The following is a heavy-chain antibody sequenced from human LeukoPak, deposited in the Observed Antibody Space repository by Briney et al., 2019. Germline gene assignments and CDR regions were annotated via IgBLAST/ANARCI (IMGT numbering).Heavy chain of an antibody. D-gene: IGHD6-19*01. CDR1: GYTFTSYG. CDR3: ARYIAVAGGFDY. V-gene: IGHV1-18*01. Sequence: ASVKVSCTASGYTFTSYGISWVRQAPGQGLEWMGRISAYNGNTNYAQKLQGRVTMTTDTSTSTAYMELRSLRSDDTAVYYCARYIAVAGGFDYWGQGTLVTVSS. J-gene: IGHJ4*02. CDR2: ISAYNGNT.